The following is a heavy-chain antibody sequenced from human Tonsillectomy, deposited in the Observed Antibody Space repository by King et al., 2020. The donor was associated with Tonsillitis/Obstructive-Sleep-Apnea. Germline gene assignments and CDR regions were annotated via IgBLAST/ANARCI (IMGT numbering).Heavy chain of an antibody. CDR3: ARVALYSSSCKFDY. D-gene: IGHD6-13*01. V-gene: IGHV3-30*04. CDR1: GFTISNYA. CDR2: ISYDGSKK. J-gene: IGHJ4*02. Sequence: VQLVESGGGVVQPGGSLRLSCAASGFTISNYAIHWVRQAPGKGLEWVTVISYDGSKKYYADSVKGRFTISRDNSKNTVYLHMNSLRAEDTAVYYCARVALYSSSCKFDYWGQGTLVTVSS.